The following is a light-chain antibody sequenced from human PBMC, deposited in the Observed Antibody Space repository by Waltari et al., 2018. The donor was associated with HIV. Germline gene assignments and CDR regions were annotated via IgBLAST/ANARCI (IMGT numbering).Light chain of an antibody. V-gene: IGLV1-44*01. Sequence: QSVVTQPPSVSGTPGQTVNISCSGSTSNIGIKTVNWYQHLPGPAPKRLIYGNYQRPSGVPDRFSASKSGTSASLAISGLQSEDEADYYCASWDASLNGWVFGGGTKLTVL. CDR3: ASWDASLNGWV. J-gene: IGLJ3*02. CDR1: TSNIGIKT. CDR2: GNY.